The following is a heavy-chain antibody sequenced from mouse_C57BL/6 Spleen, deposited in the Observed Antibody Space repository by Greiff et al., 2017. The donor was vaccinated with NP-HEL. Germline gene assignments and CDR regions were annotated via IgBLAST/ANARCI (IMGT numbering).Heavy chain of an antibody. J-gene: IGHJ1*03. Sequence: QVQLKQPGAELVMPGASVKLSCKASGYTFTSYWMHWVKQRPGQGLEWIGEIDPSDSYTNYNQKFKGKSTLTVDKSSSTAYMQLSSLTSEDSAVYYCARGPSNWGYFDVWGTGTTVTVSS. V-gene: IGHV1-69*01. CDR1: GYTFTSYW. CDR2: IDPSDSYT. CDR3: ARGPSNWGYFDV. D-gene: IGHD4-1*01.